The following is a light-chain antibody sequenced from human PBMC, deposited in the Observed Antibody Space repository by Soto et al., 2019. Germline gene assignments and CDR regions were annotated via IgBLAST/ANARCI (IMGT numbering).Light chain of an antibody. CDR1: QSISSW. V-gene: IGKV1-5*03. CDR2: RAS. J-gene: IGKJ1*01. CDR3: QKYDRASWT. Sequence: DIQMTQSPSTLSASVGDRVIITCRASQSISSWLAWYQQKPGKAPDLLIYRASTLKTGIPSRFSGSGSGTEFTLTISSLQPDDVASYYCQKYDRASWTFGQGTKVEIK.